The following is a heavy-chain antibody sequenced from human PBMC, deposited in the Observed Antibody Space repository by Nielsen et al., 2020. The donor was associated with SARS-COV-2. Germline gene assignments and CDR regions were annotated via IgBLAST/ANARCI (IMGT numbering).Heavy chain of an antibody. CDR2: IHYTGST. J-gene: IGHJ3*02. V-gene: IGHV4-59*01. Sequence: SETLSLTCAVYGGSFSTYYWSWIRQPPGKGLEWIGYIHYTGSTNYNPSLKSRVTISVDTSKNQFSLKLGSVTAVDTAVYYCASGVGATSHLHAFDIWGQGTMVTVFS. CDR3: ASGVGATSHLHAFDI. D-gene: IGHD1-26*01. CDR1: GGSFSTYY.